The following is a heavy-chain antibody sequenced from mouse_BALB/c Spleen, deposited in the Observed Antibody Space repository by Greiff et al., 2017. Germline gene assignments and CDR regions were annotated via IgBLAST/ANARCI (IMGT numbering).Heavy chain of an antibody. V-gene: IGHV1-80*01. CDR3: ARNAYYFDY. Sequence: VKLMESGAELVRPGSSVKISCKASGYAFSSYWMNWVKQRPGQGLEWIGQIYPGDGATNYNGKFKGKATLTADKSSSTAYMQLSSLTSEDSAVYFCARNAYYFDYWGQGTTLTVSS. CDR2: IYPGDGAT. CDR1: GYAFSSYW. J-gene: IGHJ2*01.